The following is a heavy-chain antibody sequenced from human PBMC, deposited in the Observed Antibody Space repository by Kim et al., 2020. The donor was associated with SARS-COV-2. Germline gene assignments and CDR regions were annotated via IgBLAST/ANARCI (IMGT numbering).Heavy chain of an antibody. Sequence: SETLSLTCTVSGGSISSSSYYWGWIRQPPGKGLEWIGSIYYSGSTYYNPSLKSRVTISVDTSKNQFSLKLSSVTAADTAVYYCARRRGIAVAGRGNWFDPWGPGTLVTVSS. D-gene: IGHD6-19*01. CDR1: GGSISSSSYY. CDR2: IYYSGST. J-gene: IGHJ5*02. CDR3: ARRRGIAVAGRGNWFDP. V-gene: IGHV4-39*01.